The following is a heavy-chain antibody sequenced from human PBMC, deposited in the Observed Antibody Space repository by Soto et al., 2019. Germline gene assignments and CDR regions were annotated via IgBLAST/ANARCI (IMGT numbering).Heavy chain of an antibody. D-gene: IGHD2-15*01. CDR2: IYYSGST. V-gene: IGHV4-39*01. J-gene: IGHJ4*02. Sequence: PSETLSLTCTVSGGSISSSSYYWGWIRQPPGKGLEWIGSIYYSGSTYYNPSLKSRVTISVDTSKNQFSLKLSSVTAADTAVYYCARQPSNLPLAGDPATIDYWGQGTLVTVSS. CDR3: ARQPSNLPLAGDPATIDY. CDR1: GGSISSSSYY.